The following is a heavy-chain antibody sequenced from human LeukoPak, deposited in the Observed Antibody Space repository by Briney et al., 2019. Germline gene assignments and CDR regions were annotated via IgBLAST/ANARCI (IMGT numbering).Heavy chain of an antibody. CDR3: ARGEKTTVTTFDY. J-gene: IGHJ4*02. D-gene: IGHD4-17*01. V-gene: IGHV3-66*01. Sequence: GGSLRLSCAASGFTVSSNYMSWVRQAPGKGLEWVSVIYSGGSTYYADSVKGRFTISRDNAKNSLYLQMNSLRAEDTAVYYCARGEKTTVTTFDYWGQGTLVTVSS. CDR2: IYSGGST. CDR1: GFTVSSNY.